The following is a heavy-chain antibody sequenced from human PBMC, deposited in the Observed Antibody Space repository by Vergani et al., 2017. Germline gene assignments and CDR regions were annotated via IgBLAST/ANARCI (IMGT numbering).Heavy chain of an antibody. V-gene: IGHV4-39*01. CDR2: IYYSGST. CDR3: ARQLYSSSWRHYYYYGMDV. D-gene: IGHD6-13*01. Sequence: QLQLQESGPGLVKPSETLSLTCTVSGGSISSSSYYWGWIRQPPGKGLEWIGSIYYSGSTYYNPSLKSRVTISVDTSKNQFSLKLSSVTAADTAVYYCARQLYSSSWRHYYYYGMDVWGQGTTVTVSS. CDR1: GGSISSSSYY. J-gene: IGHJ6*02.